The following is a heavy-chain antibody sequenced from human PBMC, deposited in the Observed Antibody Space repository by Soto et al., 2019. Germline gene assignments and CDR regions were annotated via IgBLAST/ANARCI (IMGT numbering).Heavy chain of an antibody. CDR1: GASITSTTYF. V-gene: IGHV4-39*01. Sequence: QLQLHESGPGLVKPSETLSLTCTLSGASITSTTYFWAWIRQPPGKGLEWVGSIYYNGKTHYNPSLKSRVTISIDGSKNQFSLQMTSVTAADTAVYYCAKNLPRTGRFDYWGQGALVTVSS. CDR3: AKNLPRTGRFDY. CDR2: IYYNGKT. J-gene: IGHJ4*02.